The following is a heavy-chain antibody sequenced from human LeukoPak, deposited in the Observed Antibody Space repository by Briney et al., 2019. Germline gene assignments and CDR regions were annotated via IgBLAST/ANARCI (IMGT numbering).Heavy chain of an antibody. J-gene: IGHJ4*02. CDR3: VKDLYLSGWSSYFDY. Sequence: GGSLRLSCSASGFTFRSYAMPWVRQAPGKGLEYVSAISSNGGSTYYADSVKGRFTISRDNSKNTLYLQMSSLRAEDTAVYYCVKDLYLSGWSSYFDYWGQGTLVTVSS. CDR1: GFTFRSYA. CDR2: ISSNGGST. V-gene: IGHV3-64D*06. D-gene: IGHD6-19*01.